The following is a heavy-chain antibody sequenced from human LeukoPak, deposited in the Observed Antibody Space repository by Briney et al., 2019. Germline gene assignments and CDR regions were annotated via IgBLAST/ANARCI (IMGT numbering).Heavy chain of an antibody. CDR3: ARPAYCGGDCAIGY. CDR2: IYYSGST. D-gene: IGHD2-21*02. J-gene: IGHJ4*02. V-gene: IGHV4-39*01. CDR1: GGSISSSSYY. Sequence: SETLSLTCTVSGGSISSSSYYWGWIRQPPGKGLEWIGSIYYSGSTYYNPSLKRRVTISVDMSKNQFSLKLSSVTAADTAVYYCARPAYCGGDCAIGYWGQGTLVTVSS.